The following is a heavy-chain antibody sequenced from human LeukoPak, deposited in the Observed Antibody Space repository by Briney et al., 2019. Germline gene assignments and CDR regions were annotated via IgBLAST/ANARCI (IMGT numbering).Heavy chain of an antibody. V-gene: IGHV4-31*03. Sequence: PSETLSLTCTVSGGSISSGGYYWSWIRQHPGKGLEWIGYIYYSGSTYYNPSLKSRVTISVDTSKNQFSLKLSSVTAADTAVYYCAREVAESGYDFGYYYYYMDVWGKGITVTVSS. D-gene: IGHD5-12*01. CDR3: AREVAESGYDFGYYYYYMDV. J-gene: IGHJ6*03. CDR1: GGSISSGGYY. CDR2: IYYSGST.